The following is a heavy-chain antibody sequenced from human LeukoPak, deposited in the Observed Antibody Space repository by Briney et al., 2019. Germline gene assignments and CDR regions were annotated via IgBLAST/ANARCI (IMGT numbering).Heavy chain of an antibody. J-gene: IGHJ4*02. D-gene: IGHD6-13*01. CDR3: ASVAAASSDY. Sequence: PSETLSLTCTVSGGSISSYYWSWIRQPPGKGLEWIGYIYYSGSTNYNPSLKSRVTISVDTSKNQFSLKLSSVTAADTAVYYCASVAAASSDYWGQGTLVTVSS. V-gene: IGHV4-59*01. CDR2: IYYSGST. CDR1: GGSISSYY.